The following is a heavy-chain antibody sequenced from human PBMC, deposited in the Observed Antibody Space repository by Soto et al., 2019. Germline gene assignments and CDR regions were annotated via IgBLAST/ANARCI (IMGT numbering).Heavy chain of an antibody. CDR2: IYYSGST. D-gene: IGHD3-10*01. CDR3: ARGGVLWFGELLKGGYYFDY. J-gene: IGHJ4*02. V-gene: IGHV4-59*01. CDR1: GGSISSYY. Sequence: PSETLSLTCTVSGGSISSYYWSWIRQPPGKGLEWIGYIYYSGSTNYNPSLKSRVTISVDTSKNQFSLKLSSVTAADTAVYYCARGGVLWFGELLKGGYYFDYWGQGTLVT.